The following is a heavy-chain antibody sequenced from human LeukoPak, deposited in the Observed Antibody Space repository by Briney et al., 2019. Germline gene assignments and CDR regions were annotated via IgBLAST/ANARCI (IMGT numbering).Heavy chain of an antibody. CDR1: GYTFTSYG. V-gene: IGHV1-18*01. J-gene: IGHJ4*02. D-gene: IGHD1-26*01. CDR3: AWMELPYYFDF. CDR2: ISAYNDNT. Sequence: GASVKVSFKGSGYTFTSYGLSWVRQAPAQGLEWVGLISAYNDNTNYVQKLQGRVTMTIDTYTNTHYMELRNQRAGDTHWYVSAWMELPYYFDFWGEGTRVTVSS.